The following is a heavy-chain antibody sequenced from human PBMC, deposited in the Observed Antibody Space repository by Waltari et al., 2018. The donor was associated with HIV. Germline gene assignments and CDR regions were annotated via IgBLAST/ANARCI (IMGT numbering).Heavy chain of an antibody. Sequence: QVQLVESGGGVVQPGRSLRLSCAASGFTFSSYGMHWVRQAPGKGLEWVAVTSYDGSNEYYADSVKGRFTIFRDNSRNTLYMQMNSLRGEDTAVYHCAKDVTIFGVDRLYGMDVWGQGTTVTVSS. J-gene: IGHJ6*02. CDR1: GFTFSSYG. V-gene: IGHV3-30*18. CDR2: TSYDGSNE. CDR3: AKDVTIFGVDRLYGMDV. D-gene: IGHD3-3*01.